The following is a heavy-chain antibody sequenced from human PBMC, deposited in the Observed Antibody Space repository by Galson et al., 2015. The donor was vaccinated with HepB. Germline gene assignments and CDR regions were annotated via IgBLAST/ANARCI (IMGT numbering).Heavy chain of an antibody. V-gene: IGHV6-1*01. CDR3: GRDLGATDAFDI. Sequence: CAISGDSVSSDSAAWNWIRQSPSRGFEWLGRTYYRSKWFNDYAVSMKSRITINPDTSKNQFSLQMNSVTPEDTAVYYCGRDLGATDAFDIWGQGTMVTVSS. D-gene: IGHD1-26*01. CDR2: TYYRSKWFN. CDR1: GDSVSSDSAA. J-gene: IGHJ3*02.